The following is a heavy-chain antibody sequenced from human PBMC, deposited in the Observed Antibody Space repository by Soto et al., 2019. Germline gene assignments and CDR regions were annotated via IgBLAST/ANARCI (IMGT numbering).Heavy chain of an antibody. J-gene: IGHJ4*02. Sequence: SGPTLVNPTQTLTLTCTFSGFSLSTSGVGVGWIRQPPGKALEWLALIYWDDDKRYSPSLKSRLTITKDTSKNQVVLTMTNMDPVDTATYYCAHVRYNWNYEPISGFDYWGQGTLVTVSS. CDR1: GFSLSTSGVG. CDR2: IYWDDDK. CDR3: AHVRYNWNYEPISGFDY. V-gene: IGHV2-5*02. D-gene: IGHD1-7*01.